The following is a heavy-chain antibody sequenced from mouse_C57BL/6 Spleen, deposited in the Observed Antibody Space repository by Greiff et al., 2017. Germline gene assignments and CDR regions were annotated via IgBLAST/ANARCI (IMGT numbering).Heavy chain of an antibody. CDR1: GYTFTSYW. J-gene: IGHJ4*01. CDR2: IDPSDSET. D-gene: IGHD1-1*01. V-gene: IGHV1-52*01. Sequence: VQLQQPGAELVRPGSSVKLSCKASGYTFTSYWMHWVKQRPIQGLEWIGNIDPSDSETHYNQKFKDKATLTVDKSSSTAYMQLSSLTSEDSAVYYCARKGFDGWNYAMDYWGQGTSVTVSS. CDR3: ARKGFDGWNYAMDY.